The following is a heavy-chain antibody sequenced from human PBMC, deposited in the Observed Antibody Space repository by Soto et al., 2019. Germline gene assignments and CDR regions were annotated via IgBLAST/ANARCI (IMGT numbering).Heavy chain of an antibody. V-gene: IGHV3-21*01. D-gene: IGHD6-19*01. CDR3: ARDLRVAGTGEY. J-gene: IGHJ4*02. CDR1: GFTFSSYS. CDR2: ISSSSYI. Sequence: GGSLRLSCAASGFTFSSYSMNWVRQAPGKGLEWVSSISSSSYIYYADSVKGRFTISRDNAKNSLYLQMNSLRAEDTAVYYCARDLRVAGTGEYWGQGTLVTVSS.